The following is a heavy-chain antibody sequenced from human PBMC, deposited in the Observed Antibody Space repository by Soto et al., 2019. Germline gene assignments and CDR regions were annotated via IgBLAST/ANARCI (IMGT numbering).Heavy chain of an antibody. J-gene: IGHJ5*02. CDR3: ATLSTGSYDWFDP. Sequence: EVQLVESGGGLGQPGGSLRLSCAASGFTFSTYYMHWVRQAPGKGLVWVSRINSDGSRTNYADSVKGRFTTLRDNAKNTLYLQLNCLTAEDTAVYYCATLSTGSYDWFDPWGQGTLVTVSS. D-gene: IGHD1-26*01. CDR1: GFTFSTYY. CDR2: INSDGSRT. V-gene: IGHV3-74*01.